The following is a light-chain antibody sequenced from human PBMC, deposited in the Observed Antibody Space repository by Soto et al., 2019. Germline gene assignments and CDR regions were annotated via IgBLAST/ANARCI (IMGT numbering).Light chain of an antibody. V-gene: IGLV1-44*01. CDR2: SDN. Sequence: QSVLTQPASASGTSGKRVTISCSGSSSNIGSNTVNWYQQLPGTAPKLLIYSDNRRPSGVPDRFSGSKSGTSASLAISGLQSEDEADYYCAPWDDSLNGPVFGGGTKLTV. CDR1: SSNIGSNT. CDR3: APWDDSLNGPV. J-gene: IGLJ3*02.